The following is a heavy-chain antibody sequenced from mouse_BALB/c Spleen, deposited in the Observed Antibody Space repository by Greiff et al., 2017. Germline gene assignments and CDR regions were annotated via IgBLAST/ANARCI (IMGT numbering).Heavy chain of an antibody. J-gene: IGHJ2*01. D-gene: IGHD1-2*01. Sequence: EVKLVESGGDLVKPGGSLKLSCAASGFTFSSYGMSWVRQTPDKRLEWVATISSGGSYTYYPDSVKGRFTISRDNAKNTLYLQMSSLKSEDTAMYYCATLIRLRYVDYWGQGTTLTVSS. CDR1: GFTFSSYG. CDR2: ISSGGSYT. V-gene: IGHV5-6*01. CDR3: ATLIRLRYVDY.